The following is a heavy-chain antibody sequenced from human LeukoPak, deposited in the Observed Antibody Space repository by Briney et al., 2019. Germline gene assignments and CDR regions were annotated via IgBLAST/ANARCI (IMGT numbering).Heavy chain of an antibody. J-gene: IGHJ4*02. D-gene: IGHD5-18*01. V-gene: IGHV3-30*18. CDR3: AKEGSYGYYFDY. CDR1: GFTLSSYG. CDR2: ISYDGSNK. Sequence: GGSLRLSCAASGFTLSSYGMHWVRQAPGKGLEWVAVISYDGSNKYYADSVKGRFTISRDNSKNTLYLQMNSLRAEDTAVYYCAKEGSYGYYFDYWGQGTLVTVSS.